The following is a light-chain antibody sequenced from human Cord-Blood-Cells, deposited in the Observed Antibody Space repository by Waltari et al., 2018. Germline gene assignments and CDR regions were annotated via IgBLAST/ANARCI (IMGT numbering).Light chain of an antibody. Sequence: SYELTQPSSVSVSPGQTARITCSGDVLAKKYARWFQQKPGQAPVLVIYKDSGRPSGIPERFSGSSSGTTVTLTISGAQVEDDADYYCYSAADNNLVFGGGTKLTVL. CDR1: VLAKKY. J-gene: IGLJ3*02. V-gene: IGLV3-27*01. CDR3: YSAADNNLV. CDR2: KDS.